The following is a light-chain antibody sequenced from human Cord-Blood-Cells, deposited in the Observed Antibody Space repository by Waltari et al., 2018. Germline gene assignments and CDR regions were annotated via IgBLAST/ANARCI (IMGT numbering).Light chain of an antibody. CDR3: QQYNNWPPT. CDR2: GAS. J-gene: IGKJ1*01. Sequence: EIVMTQSPATLSVSPGERATLSCRASQSVSSNLAWYQQKPGQAPRPLIYGASTRATGIPARFSGSGSGTELTLTISSLQSEDFAVYYCQQYNNWPPTFGQGTKVEIK. V-gene: IGKV3-15*01. CDR1: QSVSSN.